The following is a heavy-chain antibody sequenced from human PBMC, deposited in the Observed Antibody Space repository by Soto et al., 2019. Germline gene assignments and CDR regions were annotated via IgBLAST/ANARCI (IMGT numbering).Heavy chain of an antibody. J-gene: IGHJ4*02. Sequence: SVKVSCKASGGTFSSYAISWVRQAPGQGLEWMGGIIPIFGTANYAQKFQGRVTITADESTSTAYMELSSLRSEDTAVYYCASVNYDILTGPIDYWGQGTLVTVSS. CDR2: IIPIFGTA. CDR1: GGTFSSYA. CDR3: ASVNYDILTGPIDY. V-gene: IGHV1-69*13. D-gene: IGHD3-9*01.